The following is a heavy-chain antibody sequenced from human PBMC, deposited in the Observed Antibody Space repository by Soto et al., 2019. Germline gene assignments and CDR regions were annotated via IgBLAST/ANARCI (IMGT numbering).Heavy chain of an antibody. V-gene: IGHV3-11*01. D-gene: IGHD3-3*01. CDR3: ARPGGYYDFWSGPVGYYYYMDV. J-gene: IGHJ6*03. CDR2: ISSSGSTI. CDR1: GFTFSDYY. Sequence: QVQLVESGGGLVKPGGSLRLSCAASGFTFSDYYMSWIRQAPGKGLEWVSYISSSGSTIYYADSVKGRFTISRDNAKNSLYLQMNSLRAEDTAVYYCARPGGYYDFWSGPVGYYYYMDVWGKGTTVTVSS.